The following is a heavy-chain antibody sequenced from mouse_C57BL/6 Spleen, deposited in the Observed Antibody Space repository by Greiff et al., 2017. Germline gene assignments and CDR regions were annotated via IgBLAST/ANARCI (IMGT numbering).Heavy chain of an antibody. D-gene: IGHD1-1*01. CDR1: GFSLTSYG. CDR3: AKRDGSSFYFDY. CDR2: IWSGGST. J-gene: IGHJ2*01. Sequence: VQVVESGPGLVQPSQSLSITCTVSGFSLTSYGVYWVRQSPGKGLEWLGVIWSGGSTDYNAAFMSRLSITKDNSKSQVFFKMNSLQADDTAIYYCAKRDGSSFYFDYWGQGTTLTVSS. V-gene: IGHV2-5*01.